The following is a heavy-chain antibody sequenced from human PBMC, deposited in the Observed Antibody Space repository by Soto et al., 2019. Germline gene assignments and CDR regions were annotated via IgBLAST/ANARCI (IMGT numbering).Heavy chain of an antibody. Sequence: GASVKVSCKASGYTFTSYAMDWVRQAPGQRLEWMGWINAGNGNTKYSQTFQGRVTMTRDTSASTAYMELSSLRFEDTAMYYCARGHISSTKNWLDPWGQGTLVTVSS. CDR2: INAGNGNT. CDR1: GYTFTSYA. CDR3: ARGHISSTKNWLDP. J-gene: IGHJ5*02. V-gene: IGHV1-3*01. D-gene: IGHD6-6*01.